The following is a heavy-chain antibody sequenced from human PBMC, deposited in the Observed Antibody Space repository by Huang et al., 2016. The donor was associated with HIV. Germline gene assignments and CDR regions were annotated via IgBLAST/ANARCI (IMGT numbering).Heavy chain of an antibody. V-gene: IGHV2-5*02. D-gene: IGHD6-19*01. CDR3: AHRAPRGAVAGTTFDY. CDR2: IYWDDDT. CDR1: GFSLSSSGVG. Sequence: QITLKESGPTLVKPTQTLTLTCTFSGFSLSSSGVGVGWIRQPPGKALEWLAIIYWDDDTRYNPSLRTRLAVTRDTSKNHIVLTLTNMDPMDTGTYYCAHRAPRGAVAGTTFDYWGQGALVTVSS. J-gene: IGHJ4*02.